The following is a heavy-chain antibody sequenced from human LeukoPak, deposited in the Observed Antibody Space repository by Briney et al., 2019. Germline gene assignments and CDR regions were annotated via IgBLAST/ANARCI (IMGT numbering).Heavy chain of an antibody. D-gene: IGHD2-15*01. V-gene: IGHV4-34*01. Sequence: PSETLSLTCAVYGGSFSGYYWSWIRQPPGKGLEWIGEINHSGSTNYNPSLKSRVTISVDTSKNQFSLKLSSVTAADTAVYYCARANERYCSGGSCLTSYYFDYWGQGTLVTVSS. J-gene: IGHJ4*02. CDR2: INHSGST. CDR1: GGSFSGYY. CDR3: ARANERYCSGGSCLTSYYFDY.